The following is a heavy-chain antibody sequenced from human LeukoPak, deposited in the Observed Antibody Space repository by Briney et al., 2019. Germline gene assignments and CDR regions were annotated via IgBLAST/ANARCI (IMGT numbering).Heavy chain of an antibody. V-gene: IGHV1-8*02. J-gene: IGHJ4*02. D-gene: IGHD3-10*01. CDR3: ARGASRLYYYGSGSYVDY. CDR2: MNPNSGNT. CDR1: GYTFTSYA. Sequence: ASVKVSCKASGYTFTSYAMNWVRQAPGQGLEWMGWMNPNSGNTGYAQKFQGRVTMTRNTSISTAYMELSSLRSEDTAVYYCARGASRLYYYGSGSYVDYWGQGTLVTVSS.